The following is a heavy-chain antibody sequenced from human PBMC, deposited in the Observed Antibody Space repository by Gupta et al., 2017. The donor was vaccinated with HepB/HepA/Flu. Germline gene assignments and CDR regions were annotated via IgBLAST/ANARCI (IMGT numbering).Heavy chain of an antibody. Sequence: QVQLVQSGAEVKKPGASVKVSCKASGYTFTSYYMHWVRQAPGQGLEWMGIINPSGGSTSYAQKFQGRVTMTRDTSTSTVYMELSSLRSEDTAVYYCARATAVRGQLVRPGGGDLDYWGQGTLVTVSS. D-gene: IGHD6-6*01. J-gene: IGHJ4*02. CDR2: INPSGGST. CDR1: GYTFTSYY. CDR3: ARATAVRGQLVRPGGGDLDY. V-gene: IGHV1-46*01.